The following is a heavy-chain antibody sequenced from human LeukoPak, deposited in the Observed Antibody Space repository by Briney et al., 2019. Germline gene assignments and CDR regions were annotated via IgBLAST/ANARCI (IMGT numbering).Heavy chain of an antibody. D-gene: IGHD3-10*01. J-gene: IGHJ6*03. CDR1: GGSISSHY. V-gene: IGHV4-59*11. CDR3: ARNPPSGYYGSGSHYYYYYMDV. Sequence: SETLSLTCTVSGGSISSHYWSWIRQPPGEGLEWIGYIYYSGSTNYNPSLKSRVTISVDTSKNQLSLKLSSVTAADTAVYYCARNPPSGYYGSGSHYYYYYMDVWGKGTTVTVSS. CDR2: IYYSGST.